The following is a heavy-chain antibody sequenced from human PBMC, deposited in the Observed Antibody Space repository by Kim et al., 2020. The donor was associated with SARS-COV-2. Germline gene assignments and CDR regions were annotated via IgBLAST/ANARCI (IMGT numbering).Heavy chain of an antibody. D-gene: IGHD1-1*01. Sequence: GGSLRLSCAASGLSFSGSYMNWVRQAPGKGLEWLSFISTRGESIFYADSVEGRFTISRDNAKNSLYLQMNYLRDEDTAVYYCARSGNGSNAFCIWGQRVLVTVSS. CDR2: ISTRGESI. CDR3: ARSGNGSNAFCI. V-gene: IGHV3-11*01. CDR1: GLSFSGSY. J-gene: IGHJ1*01.